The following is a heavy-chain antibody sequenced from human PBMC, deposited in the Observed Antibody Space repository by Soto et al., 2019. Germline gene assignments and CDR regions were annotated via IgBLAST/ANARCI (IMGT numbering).Heavy chain of an antibody. D-gene: IGHD4-17*01. J-gene: IGHJ4*02. CDR2: IYYSGST. V-gene: IGHV4-59*08. Sequence: SETLSLTCTVSGGSISSYYWSWIRQPPGKGLEWIGYIYYSGSTNYNPSLKSRVTISVDTSKNQFSLKLSSVTAADTAVYYCARRYGGTLDNWGQGTLVTVSS. CDR3: ARRYGGTLDN. CDR1: GGSISSYY.